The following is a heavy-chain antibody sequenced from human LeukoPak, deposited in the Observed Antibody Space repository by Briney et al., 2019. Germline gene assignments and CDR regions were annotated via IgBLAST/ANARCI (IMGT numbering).Heavy chain of an antibody. CDR2: IYYGGST. CDR1: GGSISSYY. Sequence: SETLSLTCTVSGGSISSYYWSWIRQPPGKGLEWIGYIYYGGSTNYNPSLKSRVTISVDTSKNQFSLKLSSVTAADTAVYYCARGKLTYYYDSSGYKEAFDIWAKGQWSPSLQ. D-gene: IGHD3-22*01. CDR3: ARGKLTYYYDSSGYKEAFDI. V-gene: IGHV4-59*01. J-gene: IGHJ3*02.